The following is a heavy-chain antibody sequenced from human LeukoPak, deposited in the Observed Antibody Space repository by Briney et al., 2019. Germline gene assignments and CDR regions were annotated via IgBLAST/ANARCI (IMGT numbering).Heavy chain of an antibody. CDR2: IKEDGSEK. D-gene: IGHD6-13*01. CDR1: GFTFSDYW. V-gene: IGHV3-7*01. CDR3: ARDGSSWYVGH. Sequence: RGSLRLSCAASGFTFSDYWMHWVRQAPGKGLEWVANIKEDGSEKWYVDSVKGRFTIPRDNAKNSLYLQMNSLRAEDTAVYYCARDGSSWYVGHWGQGTLVTVSS. J-gene: IGHJ4*02.